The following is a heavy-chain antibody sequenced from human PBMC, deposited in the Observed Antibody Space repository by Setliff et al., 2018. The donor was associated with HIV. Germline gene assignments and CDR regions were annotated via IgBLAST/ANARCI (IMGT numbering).Heavy chain of an antibody. Sequence: ASVKVSCKASGYTFTSYYLHWVRQAPGQGLEWMGIINPSGGTISYAQKFQGRVTMTGDTSTSTVYMELSSLRSEDTAVYYCARDGYYNSWSGYGYYYYYMDVWGKGTTVTVSS. CDR2: INPSGGTI. CDR3: ARDGYYNSWSGYGYYYYYMDV. J-gene: IGHJ6*03. D-gene: IGHD3-3*01. V-gene: IGHV1-46*01. CDR1: GYTFTSYY.